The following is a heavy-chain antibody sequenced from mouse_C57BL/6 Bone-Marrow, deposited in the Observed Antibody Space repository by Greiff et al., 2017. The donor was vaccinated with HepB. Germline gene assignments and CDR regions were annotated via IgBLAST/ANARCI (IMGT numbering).Heavy chain of an antibody. V-gene: IGHV1-59*01. CDR3: ARDYDKAY. Sequence: VQLQQPGAELVRPGTSVKLSCKASGYTFTSYWMHWVKQRPGQGLEWIGVIDPSDSYTNYNQKFKGKATLTVDTSSSTAYMQLSSLTSEDSAVYYCARDYDKAYWGQGTLVTVSA. CDR2: IDPSDSYT. CDR1: GYTFTSYW. D-gene: IGHD2-4*01. J-gene: IGHJ3*01.